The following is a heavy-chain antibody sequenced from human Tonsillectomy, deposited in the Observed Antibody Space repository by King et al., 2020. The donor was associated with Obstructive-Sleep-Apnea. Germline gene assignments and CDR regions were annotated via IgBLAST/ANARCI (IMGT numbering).Heavy chain of an antibody. V-gene: IGHV3-64D*09. CDR3: VSLVGNY. J-gene: IGHJ4*02. Sequence: VQLVESGGGLVQPGGSLRLSCSASGFTFSSYAMHWVRQAPGKGLEYVSVIFSNGGSTYYADSVKGRFTISRDNSKNTLYLQMSSLRAEDTAVYYCVSLVGNYWGQGTLVTVSS. CDR1: GFTFSSYA. CDR2: IFSNGGST. D-gene: IGHD6-19*01.